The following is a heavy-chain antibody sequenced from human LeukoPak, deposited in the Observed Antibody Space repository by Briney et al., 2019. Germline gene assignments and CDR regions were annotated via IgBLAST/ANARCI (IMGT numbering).Heavy chain of an antibody. J-gene: IGHJ4*02. CDR2: IYNSETT. CDR3: AGGGYCSSASCFAPLFDW. Sequence: SETLSLTCTVSGASISRYYWSGIRQSPGQGLEWIGYIYNSETTNYNPSLKSRVAMSLYTSKSQFSLRLRSVTAADTALYFCAGGGYCSSASCFAPLFDWWGRGILVTVSS. V-gene: IGHV4-59*01. CDR1: GASISRYY. D-gene: IGHD2-2*01.